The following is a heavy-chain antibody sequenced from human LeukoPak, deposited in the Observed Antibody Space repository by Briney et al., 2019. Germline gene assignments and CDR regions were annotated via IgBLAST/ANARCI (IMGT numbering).Heavy chain of an antibody. CDR2: IIPIFGTA. J-gene: IGHJ3*02. Sequence: SVKVSCKASGGTFSSNAISWVRQAPGQGLEWMGGIIPIFGTANYAQKFQGRVTITTDESTSTAYMELSSLRSEDTAVYYCARAPARITMIVVVGDAFDIWGQGTMVTVSS. CDR3: ARAPARITMIVVVGDAFDI. V-gene: IGHV1-69*05. D-gene: IGHD3-22*01. CDR1: GGTFSSNA.